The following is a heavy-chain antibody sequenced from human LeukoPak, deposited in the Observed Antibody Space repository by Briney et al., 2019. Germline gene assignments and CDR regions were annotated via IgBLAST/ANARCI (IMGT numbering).Heavy chain of an antibody. CDR1: GFTFSNAW. Sequence: GGSLRLSCAASGFTFSNAWMSWVRQAPGKGLEWVGRIKSKTDGGITDYAAPVKGRFTISRDDSKNTLYLQMNSLKTEDTAVYYCTTIVGDRRGAFDIWGQGTMVTVSS. CDR2: IKSKTDGGIT. CDR3: TTIVGDRRGAFDI. V-gene: IGHV3-15*01. J-gene: IGHJ3*02. D-gene: IGHD1-26*01.